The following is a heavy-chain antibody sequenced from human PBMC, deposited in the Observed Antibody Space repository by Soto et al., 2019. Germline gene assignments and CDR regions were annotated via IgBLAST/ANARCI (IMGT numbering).Heavy chain of an antibody. CDR3: ARPPLPGYSIHFNS. D-gene: IGHD2-15*01. CDR1: GYIFIDYW. CDR2: VYPRDSDT. V-gene: IGHV5-51*01. J-gene: IGHJ4*02. Sequence: GESLKISCKASGYIFIDYWIGWVRQMPGKGLEWMGIVYPRDSDTRYGPSFQGQVTISADRSTGTAFLQWRSLKASDTALYYCARPPLPGYSIHFNSWGQGTLVTVLL.